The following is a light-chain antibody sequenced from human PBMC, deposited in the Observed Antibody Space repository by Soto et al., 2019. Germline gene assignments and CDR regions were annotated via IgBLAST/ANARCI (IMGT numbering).Light chain of an antibody. CDR2: DVN. Sequence: QSALTQPASVSGSPGQSITISCTGTSSAVAGYNYVSWYQHHPGNAPKLMIYDVNNRPSGVSIRFSGSKSGNTASLTISGRQAEDEDDYYCSSYTSSNTLVFGGGTKLTVL. CDR1: SSAVAGYNY. J-gene: IGLJ2*01. CDR3: SSYTSSNTLV. V-gene: IGLV2-14*03.